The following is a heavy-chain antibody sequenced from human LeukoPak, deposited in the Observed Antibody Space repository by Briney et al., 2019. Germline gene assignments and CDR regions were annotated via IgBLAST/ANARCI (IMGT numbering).Heavy chain of an antibody. V-gene: IGHV3-30*02. CDR2: IRYDGSNK. Sequence: GGSLRLSCAASGFTFSSYGMHWVRQAPGKGLECVAFIRYDGSNKYYADSVKGRFTISRDNSKNTLYLQMNSLRAEDTAVYYCAKEAIFGVLGAFDIWGQGTMVTVSS. D-gene: IGHD3-3*01. CDR1: GFTFSSYG. CDR3: AKEAIFGVLGAFDI. J-gene: IGHJ3*02.